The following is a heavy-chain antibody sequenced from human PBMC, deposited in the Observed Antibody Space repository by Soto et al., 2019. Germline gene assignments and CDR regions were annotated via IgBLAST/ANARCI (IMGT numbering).Heavy chain of an antibody. CDR2: SYYSGNT. D-gene: IGHD2-21*02. CDR1: GSCITSGYYY. Sequence: LQLQESCPGLVKPSQTLSLTCSFAGSCITSGYYYGGRIRQPPGKGLEWIGHSYYSGNTYYNTSLKSQSIILIVTSKNHSSEKMCSVTSGDSNEYNGEGLSLYGIVPWVRGTTVTVSS. CDR3: EGLSLYGIVP. J-gene: IGHJ6*02. V-gene: IGHV4-30-4*08.